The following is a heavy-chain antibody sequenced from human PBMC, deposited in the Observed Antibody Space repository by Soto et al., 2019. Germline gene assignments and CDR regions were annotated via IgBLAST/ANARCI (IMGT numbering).Heavy chain of an antibody. D-gene: IGHD2-15*01. CDR1: GGSISSSSYY. Sequence: QLQLQESGPGLVKPSETLSLTCTVSGGSISSSSYYWGWIRQPPGKGLEWIGSIYYSGSTYYNPSLKSRVPLTVDPSKPQFSLKLSSVSAADQAVYYCARHPTRGYCSGVSCYGHYYYYGMDVWGQGTTVTVSS. J-gene: IGHJ6*02. CDR2: IYYSGST. V-gene: IGHV4-39*01. CDR3: ARHPTRGYCSGVSCYGHYYYYGMDV.